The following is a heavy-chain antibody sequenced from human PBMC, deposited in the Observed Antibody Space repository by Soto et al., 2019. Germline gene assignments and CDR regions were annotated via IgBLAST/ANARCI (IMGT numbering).Heavy chain of an antibody. CDR3: ARGGVVVRGPHYYYYMDV. CDR2: ISGSGGST. D-gene: IGHD3-10*01. V-gene: IGHV3-23*01. CDR1: GFTFSSYA. J-gene: IGHJ6*03. Sequence: EVQLLESGGGLVQPGGSLRLSCAASGFTFSSYAMSWVRQAPGKGLEWVSAISGSGGSTYYADSVQGRFTTSRDNSKNTRFRQMNSLRDDDTAVYYCARGGVVVRGPHYYYYMDVWGKGTTVTVSS.